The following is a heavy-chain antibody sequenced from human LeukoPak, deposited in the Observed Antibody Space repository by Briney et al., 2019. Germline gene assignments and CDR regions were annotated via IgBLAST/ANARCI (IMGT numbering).Heavy chain of an antibody. V-gene: IGHV3-21*01. J-gene: IGHJ4*02. Sequence: GGSLRLSCAASGFTFSSYNMNWVRQAPGQGLEWVSSITRGSSYIYYADSVKGRFTISRDNAKSSLYLQMNTLRVEDTAIYYCVRVALYYYGSEGYFFFEHWGQGTPVTASS. CDR2: ITRGSSYI. CDR3: VRVALYYYGSEGYFFFEH. CDR1: GFTFSSYN. D-gene: IGHD3-10*01.